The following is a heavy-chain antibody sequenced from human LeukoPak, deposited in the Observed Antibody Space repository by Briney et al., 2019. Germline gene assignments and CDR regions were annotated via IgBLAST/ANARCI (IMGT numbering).Heavy chain of an antibody. Sequence: PVGALRLSCAAPGFTLSNARMCTVCHAPGKGVEWVGRIKSKTDGGTTDYAAPVKGRSTISRGDSNNTLYLQKNSMKTENTVVYYWTTDPPTVTTTYYYYYMDVWGKGTTVTVSS. J-gene: IGHJ6*03. CDR3: TTDPPTVTTTYYYYYMDV. V-gene: IGHV3-15*01. D-gene: IGHD4-11*01. CDR2: IKSKTDGGTT. CDR1: GFTLSNAR.